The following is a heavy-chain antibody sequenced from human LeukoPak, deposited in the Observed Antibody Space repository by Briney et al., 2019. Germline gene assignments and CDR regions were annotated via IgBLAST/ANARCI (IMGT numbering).Heavy chain of an antibody. CDR1: GFTFSSYA. J-gene: IGHJ4*02. CDR2: ISGSGGST. Sequence: GGSLRLSCAASGFTFSSYAMSWVRQAPGKGLEWVSAISGSGGSTYYADSVKGRFTISRDNSKNTPYLQMNSLRAEDTAVYYCAKRPGPTYYYDSSGYYFSYWGQGTLVTVSS. V-gene: IGHV3-23*01. CDR3: AKRPGPTYYYDSSGYYFSY. D-gene: IGHD3-22*01.